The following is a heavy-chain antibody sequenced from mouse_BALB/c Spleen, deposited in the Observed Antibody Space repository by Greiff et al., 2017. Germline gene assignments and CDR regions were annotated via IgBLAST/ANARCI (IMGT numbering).Heavy chain of an antibody. CDR1: GFTFSDYY. J-gene: IGHJ4*01. CDR2: ISDGGSYT. V-gene: IGHV5-4*02. Sequence: DVMLVESGGGLVKPGGSLKLSCAASGFTFSDYYMYWVRQTPEKRLEWVATISDGGSYTYYPDSVKGRFTISRDNAKNNLYLQMSSLKSEDTAMYYCAREATLTKDAMDYWGQGTSVTVSS. CDR3: AREATLTKDAMDY. D-gene: IGHD1-2*01.